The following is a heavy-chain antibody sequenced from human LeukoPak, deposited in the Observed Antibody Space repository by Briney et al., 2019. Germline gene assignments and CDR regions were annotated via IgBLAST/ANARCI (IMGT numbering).Heavy chain of an antibody. CDR2: FDPEDGET. J-gene: IGHJ4*02. Sequence: ASVKVSCKVSGYTLTELSMHWVRQAPGKGLEWMGGFDPEDGETIYAQKFQGRVTMTEDTSTDIAYMELSSLRSEDTAVYYCATSPVGMITFGGVIEPVLDYWGQGTLVTVSS. D-gene: IGHD3-16*02. CDR1: GYTLTELS. CDR3: ATSPVGMITFGGVIEPVLDY. V-gene: IGHV1-24*01.